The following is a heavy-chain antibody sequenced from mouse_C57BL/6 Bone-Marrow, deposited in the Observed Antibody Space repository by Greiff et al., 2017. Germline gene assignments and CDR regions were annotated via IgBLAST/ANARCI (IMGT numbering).Heavy chain of an antibody. V-gene: IGHV1-64*01. CDR1: GYTFTSYW. Sequence: QVQLQQPGAELVKPGASVKLSCKASGYTFTSYWMHWVKQRPGQGLEWIGMIHPNSGSTNYNEKFKSKATLTVDKSSSTAYMQLSSLTSEDSAVYYCAKGPDGYFYFDYWGQGTTLTVSS. D-gene: IGHD2-3*01. CDR3: AKGPDGYFYFDY. J-gene: IGHJ2*01. CDR2: IHPNSGST.